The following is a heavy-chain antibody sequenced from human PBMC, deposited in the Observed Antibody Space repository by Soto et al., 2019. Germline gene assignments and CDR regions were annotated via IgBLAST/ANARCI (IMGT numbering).Heavy chain of an antibody. V-gene: IGHV5-51*01. CDR2: IFPVDSEA. Sequence: PGESLKISCKVSGDSFGSHWIGWVRQLPGKGLEWMGSIFPVDSEARCSPAFKGHVTLSVDKSVSTAYLQWTSLKASDTAMYYCVRHFATRFYYGSGSYYNYYYGMDVWGHGTTVTVSS. D-gene: IGHD3-10*01. CDR1: GDSFGSHW. J-gene: IGHJ6*02. CDR3: VRHFATRFYYGSGSYYNYYYGMDV.